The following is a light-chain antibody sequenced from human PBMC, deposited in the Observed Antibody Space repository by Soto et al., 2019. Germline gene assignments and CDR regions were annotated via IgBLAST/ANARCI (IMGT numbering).Light chain of an antibody. V-gene: IGLV2-14*01. Sequence: LTQPASVSGSPGQSITISCTGTSSDVGGYNYVSWYQQHPGKAPKLMIYDVSNRPSGVSNRFSGSKSGNTASLTISGLQAEDEADYYCSSYTSSSLYVFGTGTKVTVL. CDR2: DVS. CDR3: SSYTSSSLYV. J-gene: IGLJ1*01. CDR1: SSDVGGYNY.